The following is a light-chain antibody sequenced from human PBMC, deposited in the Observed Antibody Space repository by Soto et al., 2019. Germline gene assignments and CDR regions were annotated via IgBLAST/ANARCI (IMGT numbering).Light chain of an antibody. J-gene: IGKJ5*01. CDR2: GAS. Sequence: EIVLTQSPGTLSLSPGERATLSCRASQSVSSSYLAWYQQKPGQAPRLLIYGASGRATGIPDRFSGSGSGTDFTLTINRLEPEDLAVYYCQQYGSSPPFTFGQGTRLEIK. CDR1: QSVSSSY. V-gene: IGKV3-20*01. CDR3: QQYGSSPPFT.